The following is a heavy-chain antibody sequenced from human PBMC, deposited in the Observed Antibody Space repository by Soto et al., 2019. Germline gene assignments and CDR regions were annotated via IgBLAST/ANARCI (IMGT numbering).Heavy chain of an antibody. V-gene: IGHV3-73*02. CDR1: GFIFSDSA. CDR3: YRWIDVCSGYPRYYLDY. Sequence: EVQLVESGGGLVQPGGSLKLSCAASGFIFSDSALHWFRQASGKGLEWVGRIRRKANNYATTYAASVEGRFAISRDDSKNTAYLQMNSLKTEDTDRYYWYRWIDVCSGYPRYYLDYWGQGTLVTVSS. CDR2: IRRKANNYAT. J-gene: IGHJ4*02. D-gene: IGHD3-3*01.